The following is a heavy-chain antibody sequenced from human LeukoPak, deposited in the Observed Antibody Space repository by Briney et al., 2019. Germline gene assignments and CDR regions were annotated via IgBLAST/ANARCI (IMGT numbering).Heavy chain of an antibody. Sequence: PGRSLRLSCAASGFTFDDYAMHWVRQAPGKGLEWVANIKKDGSEKYYVDSVKGRFTISRDNAKNSLYLQMNSLRVEDTAVYYCARDVKGGNFDYWGQGTLVTVSS. CDR1: GFTFDDYA. D-gene: IGHD3-16*01. CDR2: IKKDGSEK. V-gene: IGHV3-7*01. J-gene: IGHJ4*02. CDR3: ARDVKGGNFDY.